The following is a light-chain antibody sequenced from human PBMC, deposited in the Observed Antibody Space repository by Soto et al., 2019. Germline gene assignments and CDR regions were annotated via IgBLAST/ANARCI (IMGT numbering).Light chain of an antibody. Sequence: EIVMTQSPATLSVSPGERATISCRASQSVSSNLAWYQQKPGQATRLLIYVASTRDDGIPARFSSSGSGTEVTLTISSMQSEDVVVYYCQQYNKWPPYTFGQGTKLEIK. V-gene: IGKV3-15*01. CDR3: QQYNKWPPYT. J-gene: IGKJ2*01. CDR1: QSVSSN. CDR2: VAS.